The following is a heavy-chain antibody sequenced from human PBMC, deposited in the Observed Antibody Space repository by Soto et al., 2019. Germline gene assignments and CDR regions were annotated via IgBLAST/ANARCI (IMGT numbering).Heavy chain of an antibody. Sequence: LRLSCAASGFTFSTYSMNWVRQAPEKGLEWVSSISSISSYIYYADSVKGRFTISRDNAKNSLYPQMNNLRAEDTAVYYCARDFHPGIANDYYGMDVWGQGTTVTVPS. CDR3: ARDFHPGIANDYYGMDV. V-gene: IGHV3-21*01. D-gene: IGHD6-13*01. CDR2: ISSISSYI. J-gene: IGHJ6*02. CDR1: GFTFSTYS.